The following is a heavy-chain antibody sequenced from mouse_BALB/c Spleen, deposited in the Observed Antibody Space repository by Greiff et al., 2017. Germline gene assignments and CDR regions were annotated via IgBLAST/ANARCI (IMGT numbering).Heavy chain of an antibody. CDR3: ARARFAY. CDR2: INSNGGST. CDR1: GFTFSSYG. V-gene: IGHV5-6-3*01. J-gene: IGHJ3*01. Sequence: EVQVVESGGGLVQPGGSLKLSCAASGFTFSSYGMSWVRQTPDKRLELVATINSNGGSTYYPDSVKGRFTISRDNAKNTLYLQMSSLKSEDTAMYYCARARFAYWGQGTLVTVSA.